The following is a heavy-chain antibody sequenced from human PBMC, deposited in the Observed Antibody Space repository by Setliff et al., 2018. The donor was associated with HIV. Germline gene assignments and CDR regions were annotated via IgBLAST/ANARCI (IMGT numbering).Heavy chain of an antibody. CDR2: ISRDGIEK. CDR3: ARVSYCSGASCLSDY. V-gene: IGHV3-7*03. CDR1: GFIFDDYW. J-gene: IGHJ4*02. D-gene: IGHD2-15*01. Sequence: PGGSLRLSCAASGFIFDDYWMNWLRQAPGKGLEWMASISRDGIEKYYLDSVRGRFSISRDNAKNSLYLHMNSLRAEDTAVYFCARVSYCSGASCLSDYWGQGSLVTVSS.